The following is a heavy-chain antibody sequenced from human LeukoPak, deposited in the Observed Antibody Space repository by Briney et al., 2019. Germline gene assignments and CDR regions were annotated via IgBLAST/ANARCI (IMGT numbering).Heavy chain of an antibody. CDR1: GFSISSGDYY. J-gene: IGHJ5*02. V-gene: IGHV4-30-4*01. D-gene: IGHD3-22*01. CDR2: IYYSDCT. CDR3: ARPYYYDSRVDP. Sequence: SETLSLTCTVSGFSISSGDYYWSWIRQPPGKGLGWIAYIYYSDCTYYNPSLKSRVTMSADTSKNQLSLKLSSVTAADTAVYYCARPYYYDSRVDPWGQGILVTVSS.